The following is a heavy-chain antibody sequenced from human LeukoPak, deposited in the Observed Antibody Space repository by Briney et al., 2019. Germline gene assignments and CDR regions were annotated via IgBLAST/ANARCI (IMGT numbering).Heavy chain of an antibody. D-gene: IGHD4-17*01. CDR3: AKDLRKYGDYVGVNYYGMDV. J-gene: IGHJ6*02. V-gene: IGHV3-30*18. CDR2: ISYDGSNK. Sequence: PGGSLRLSCAASGFTFRSYGMHWVRQAPGKGLEWVAVISYDGSNKYYADSVKGRFTISRDNSKNTLYLQMNSLRAEDTAVYYCAKDLRKYGDYVGVNYYGMDVWGQGTTVTVSS. CDR1: GFTFRSYG.